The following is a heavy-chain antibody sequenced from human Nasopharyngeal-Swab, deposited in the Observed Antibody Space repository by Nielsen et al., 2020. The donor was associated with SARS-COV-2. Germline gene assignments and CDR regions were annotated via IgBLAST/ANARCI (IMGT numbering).Heavy chain of an antibody. Sequence: SETLSLTCAVYGGSFSGYYWSWIRQPPGKGLEWIGEINHSGSTNYNPSLKSRVTISVDTSKNQFSLKLSSATAADTAVYYCARGRVSTNTYYYGSGSSYYYYGMDVWGQGTTVTVSS. CDR2: INHSGST. J-gene: IGHJ6*02. D-gene: IGHD3-10*01. CDR1: GGSFSGYY. CDR3: ARGRVSTNTYYYGSGSSYYYYGMDV. V-gene: IGHV4-34*01.